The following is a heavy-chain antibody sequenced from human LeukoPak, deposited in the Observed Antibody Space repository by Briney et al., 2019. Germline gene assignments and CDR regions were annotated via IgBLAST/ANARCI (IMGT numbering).Heavy chain of an antibody. J-gene: IGHJ4*02. CDR2: IGSSSSYI. CDR1: GFTFSSYT. CDR3: ARGSGYDYVDY. D-gene: IGHD5-12*01. Sequence: PGGSLRLPCAASGFTFSSYTMNWVRQAPGKGLEWVSAIGSSSSYIYYADSVKGRFTISRDNAKNSLYLQMNSLRAEDTAVYYCARGSGYDYVDYWGQGTLVTVSS. V-gene: IGHV3-21*01.